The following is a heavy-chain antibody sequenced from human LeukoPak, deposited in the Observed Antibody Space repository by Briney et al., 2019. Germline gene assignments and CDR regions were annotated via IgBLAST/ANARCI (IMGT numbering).Heavy chain of an antibody. CDR2: INPNSGGT. D-gene: IGHD4-17*01. V-gene: IGHV1-2*02. J-gene: IGHJ4*02. CDR3: GRVYTTVTTYFDY. Sequence: ASVKVSCKASVYTFTGYYMHWVRQAPGQGLELVGWINPNSGGTNYAQKFQGRLTMTRVTSIHTAYIELSRLRSADAAVYYCGRVYTTVTTYFDYWGQGFVVRV. CDR1: VYTFTGYY.